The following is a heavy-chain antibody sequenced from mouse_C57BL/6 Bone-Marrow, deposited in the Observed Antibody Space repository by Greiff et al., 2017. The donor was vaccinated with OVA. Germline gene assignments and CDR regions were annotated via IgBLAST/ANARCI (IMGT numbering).Heavy chain of an antibody. CDR2: ISSGSSTI. V-gene: IGHV5-17*01. CDR1: GFTFSDYG. D-gene: IGHD3-2*02. J-gene: IGHJ2*01. CDR3: ARGTAQATDY. Sequence: EVKLVESGGGLVKPGGSLKLSCAASGFTFSDYGMHWVRQAPEKGLEWVAYISSGSSTIYYADTVQGRFTISRDNAKNTLFLQMTSLRSEDTAMYYCARGTAQATDYWGQGTTLTVSS.